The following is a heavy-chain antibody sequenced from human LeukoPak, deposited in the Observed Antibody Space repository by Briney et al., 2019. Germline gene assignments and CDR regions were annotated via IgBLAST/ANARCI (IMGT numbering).Heavy chain of an antibody. V-gene: IGHV4-59*01. J-gene: IGHJ4*02. D-gene: IGHD6-6*01. CDR2: ISHSGST. CDR1: GGSINSYY. CDR3: ARDGCGSSSCLDY. Sequence: SETLSLTCTVSGGSINSYYWSWIRQPPGKGLEWIGYISHSGSTNYNPSLKSRVTISVDMSKNQFSLKLSSVTAADTAVYYCARDGCGSSSCLDYWGQGTLVTVSS.